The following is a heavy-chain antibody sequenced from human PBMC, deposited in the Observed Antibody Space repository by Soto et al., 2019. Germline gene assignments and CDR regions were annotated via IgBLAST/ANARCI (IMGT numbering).Heavy chain of an antibody. CDR2: ISGSGGST. V-gene: IGHV3-23*01. J-gene: IGHJ5*02. D-gene: IGHD2-15*01. CDR1: GFTFSSYA. Sequence: GGSLRLSCAASGFTFSSYAMSWVRQAPGKGLEWVSAISGSGGSTYYADSVKGRFTISRDNSKNTLYLQMNSLRAEDTAVYYCAKDDVVVVAATQTYNWFDPWGQGTLVTVSS. CDR3: AKDDVVVVAATQTYNWFDP.